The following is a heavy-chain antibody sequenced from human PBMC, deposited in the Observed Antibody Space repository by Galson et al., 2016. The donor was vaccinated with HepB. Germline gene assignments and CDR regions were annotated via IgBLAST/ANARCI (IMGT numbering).Heavy chain of an antibody. J-gene: IGHJ4*02. Sequence: LRLSCAASGFTFNDYTFHWVRQAPGKGLEWVAAISWDGGYKYYADSVRGRFTLSRDNSKNTLDMQMNSLRTDDTAVYFCAKSTEMTTVYSPYFDFWGQGTLVTVST. D-gene: IGHD4-11*01. CDR2: ISWDGGYK. CDR3: AKSTEMTTVYSPYFDF. V-gene: IGHV3-30-3*01. CDR1: GFTFNDYT.